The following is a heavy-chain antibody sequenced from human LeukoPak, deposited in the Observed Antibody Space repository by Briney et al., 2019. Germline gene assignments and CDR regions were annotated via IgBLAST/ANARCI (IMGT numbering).Heavy chain of an antibody. D-gene: IGHD5-24*01. CDR2: VDPEDGET. V-gene: IGHV1-69-2*01. CDR3: ATPIEMTTIIGFDY. Sequence: ASVKVSCKVSGYTFTDYYMHWVQQAPGKGLEWMGPVDPEDGETIYAEKFQGRVTITADTSTDTAYMELSSLRSEDTAVYYCATPIEMTTIIGFDYWGQGTLVTVSS. J-gene: IGHJ4*02. CDR1: GYTFTDYY.